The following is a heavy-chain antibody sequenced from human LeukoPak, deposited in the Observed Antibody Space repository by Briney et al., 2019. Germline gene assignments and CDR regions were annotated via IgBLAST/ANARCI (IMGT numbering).Heavy chain of an antibody. CDR1: GFTFSRNA. Sequence: GGSLRLSCAASGFTFSRNAMHWVRQAPGKGLEWVAVISYDGRNQYYADSVKGRFTISRVNSKNTLYLQMNSLRAEDTAVYYCARDRSGNSWFDYWGQGTLVTVPS. J-gene: IGHJ4*02. CDR2: ISYDGRNQ. V-gene: IGHV3-30*14. D-gene: IGHD4-23*01. CDR3: ARDRSGNSWFDY.